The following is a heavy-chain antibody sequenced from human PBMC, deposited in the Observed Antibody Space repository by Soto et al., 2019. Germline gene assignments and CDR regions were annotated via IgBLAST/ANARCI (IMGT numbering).Heavy chain of an antibody. CDR3: ARASYVLGWWSCSTLDYAFDI. CDR1: GGTFSSYT. D-gene: IGHD3-16*01. V-gene: IGHV1-69*02. J-gene: IGHJ3*02. CDR2: IIPILGIA. Sequence: ASVKVSCKASGGTFSSYTISWVRQAPGQGLEWMGRIIPILGIANYAQKFQGRVTITADKSTSTAYMELSSLRSEDTAVYYCARASYVLGWWSCSTLDYAFDIWGQGTMVTVSS.